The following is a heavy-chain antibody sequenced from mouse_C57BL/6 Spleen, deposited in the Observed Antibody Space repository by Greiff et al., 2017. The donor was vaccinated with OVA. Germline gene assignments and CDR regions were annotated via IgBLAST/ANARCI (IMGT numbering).Heavy chain of an antibody. V-gene: IGHV1-54*01. Sequence: VKLQESGAELVRPGTSVKVSCKASGYAFTNYLIEWVKQRPGQGLEWIGVINPGSGGTNYTEKFQGKATLTADKSSSTAYMQLSSLTSEDSAGYFCARSGDELRRGYAKEDWGQGTSVTVSS. D-gene: IGHD2-4*01. J-gene: IGHJ4*01. CDR1: GYAFTNYL. CDR3: ARSGDELRRGYAKED. CDR2: INPGSGGT.